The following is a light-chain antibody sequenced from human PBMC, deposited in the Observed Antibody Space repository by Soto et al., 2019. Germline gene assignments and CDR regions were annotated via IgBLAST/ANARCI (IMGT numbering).Light chain of an antibody. J-gene: IGKJ3*01. CDR1: QSVSSY. V-gene: IGKV3-11*01. CDR2: DAS. Sequence: EIVLTQSPATLSLSPGERATLSCRASQSVSSYLAWYQQKPGQAPRLLIYDASNRATGIPAMFSGSGSGTDFTLPSSRLEPEDFAVYYCQQRSNWPMTFGPGTKVDIK. CDR3: QQRSNWPMT.